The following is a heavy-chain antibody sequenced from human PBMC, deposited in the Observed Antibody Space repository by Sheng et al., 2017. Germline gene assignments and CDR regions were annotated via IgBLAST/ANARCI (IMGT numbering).Heavy chain of an antibody. CDR3: ARIMGQGYSSSHDAFDI. V-gene: IGHV1-8*03. D-gene: IGHD6-13*01. CDR1: GYTFTSYD. CDR2: MNPNSGNT. J-gene: IGHJ3*02. Sequence: QVQLVQSGAEVKKPGASVKVSCKASGYTFTSYDINWVRQATGQGLEWMGWMNPNSGNTGYAQKFQGRVTITRNTSISTAYMELSSLRSEDTAVYYCARIMGQGYSSSHDAFDIWGQGTMVTVSS.